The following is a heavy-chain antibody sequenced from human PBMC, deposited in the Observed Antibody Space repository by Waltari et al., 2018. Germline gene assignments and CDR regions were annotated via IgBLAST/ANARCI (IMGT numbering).Heavy chain of an antibody. D-gene: IGHD3-3*01. CDR3: AGDLGWSGYSYFDY. J-gene: IGHJ4*02. CDR1: GFTFSSYW. CDR2: IKQDGSEK. V-gene: IGHV3-7*01. Sequence: EVQLVESGGGLVQPGGSLRLSCAASGFTFSSYWMSWVRQAPGKGLEWVANIKQDGSEKYYVDSVKGRFTISRDNAKNSLYLQMNSLRAEDTAVYYCAGDLGWSGYSYFDYWGQGTLVTVSS.